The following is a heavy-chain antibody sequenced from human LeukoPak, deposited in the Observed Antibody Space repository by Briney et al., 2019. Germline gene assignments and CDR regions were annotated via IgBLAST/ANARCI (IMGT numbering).Heavy chain of an antibody. CDR1: GHTFTSNF. Sequence: GASVKVSCKASGHTFTSNFMHWVRQAPGQGLEWMGVLNPSDGDTTYAQKFQGRFTLTRDTSTGTFYMELSSLRFEDTAVYYCAGETDAFDYWGQGTLVTVSS. V-gene: IGHV1-46*03. CDR3: AGETDAFDY. J-gene: IGHJ4*02. CDR2: LNPSDGDT.